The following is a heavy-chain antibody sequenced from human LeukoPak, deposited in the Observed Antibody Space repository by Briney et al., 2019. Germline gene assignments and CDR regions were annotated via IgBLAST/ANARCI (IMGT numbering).Heavy chain of an antibody. Sequence: ASVKVSCKASGYTFTSYGISWVRPAPGQGLEWMGWISAYNGNTNYAQKLQGRVTMTTDTSTSTAYMELRSLRSDDTAVYYCARDRFTDYDFWSGSNNWFDPWGQGTLVTVSS. D-gene: IGHD3-3*01. J-gene: IGHJ5*02. CDR2: ISAYNGNT. CDR1: GYTFTSYG. V-gene: IGHV1-18*01. CDR3: ARDRFTDYDFWSGSNNWFDP.